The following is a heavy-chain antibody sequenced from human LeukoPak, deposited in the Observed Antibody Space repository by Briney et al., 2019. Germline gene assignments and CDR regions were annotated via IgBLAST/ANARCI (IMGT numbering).Heavy chain of an antibody. D-gene: IGHD6-13*01. V-gene: IGHV3-33*01. CDR1: GFTFSSYG. Sequence: PGGSLRLSCAASGFTFSSYGMHWVRQAPGKGLEWVAVIWYDGSNKYYADSVKGRFTISRDNSKNTLYLQMNSLRAKDTAVYYCAREVRIAAAGPNWFDPWGQGTLVTVSS. CDR3: AREVRIAAAGPNWFDP. CDR2: IWYDGSNK. J-gene: IGHJ5*02.